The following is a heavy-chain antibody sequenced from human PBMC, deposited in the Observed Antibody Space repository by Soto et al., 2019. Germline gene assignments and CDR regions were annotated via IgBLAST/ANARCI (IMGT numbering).Heavy chain of an antibody. Sequence: GGSLSLSCAASGFTFDDYTMHWVRQAPGKGLKWVSVISSSGSSTYYADSVKGRFTISRDNAKNSLYLQMNSLRAEDTAVYYCARDRRWPLYYMDVWGKGTTVTVSS. CDR3: ARDRRWPLYYMDV. V-gene: IGHV3-11*01. CDR2: ISSSGSST. D-gene: IGHD2-15*01. J-gene: IGHJ6*03. CDR1: GFTFDDYT.